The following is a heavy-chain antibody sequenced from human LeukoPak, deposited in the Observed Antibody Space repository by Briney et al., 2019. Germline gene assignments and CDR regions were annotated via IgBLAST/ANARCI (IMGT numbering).Heavy chain of an antibody. CDR3: VRAAYYYDSSGYLDY. Sequence: SVKVSCKASGGTFSSYAISWVRQAPGQGLEWMGGIIPIFGTANYEQKYQGRVTIPADESTSKAYMELSSLRSEDTAVYYCVRAAYYYDSSGYLDYWGQGTLVTVSS. J-gene: IGHJ4*02. CDR2: IIPIFGTA. D-gene: IGHD3-22*01. V-gene: IGHV1-69*01. CDR1: GGTFSSYA.